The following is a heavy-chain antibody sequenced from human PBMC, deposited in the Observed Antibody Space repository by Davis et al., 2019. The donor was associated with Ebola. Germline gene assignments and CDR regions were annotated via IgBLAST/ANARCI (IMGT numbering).Heavy chain of an antibody. Sequence: PGGSLRLSCTASGFSFSEYGMYWFRQAPGKGLEWVSYISSSGSTIYYADPVKGRFTISSDNAKNSLYLQMNSLRDEDTAVYYCARMVSIVDGNQVDYWGQGTLGIVSS. CDR3: ARMVSIVDGNQVDY. V-gene: IGHV3-48*02. CDR2: ISSSGSTI. J-gene: IGHJ4*02. CDR1: GFSFSEYG. D-gene: IGHD1-26*01.